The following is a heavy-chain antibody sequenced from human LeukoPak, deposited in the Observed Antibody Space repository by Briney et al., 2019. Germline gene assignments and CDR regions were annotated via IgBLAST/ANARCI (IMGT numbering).Heavy chain of an antibody. V-gene: IGHV3-23*01. J-gene: IGHJ6*03. D-gene: IGHD6-13*01. CDR2: IRGDGVTT. CDR3: ARESMGISYYMDV. CDR1: GFTFSSHG. Sequence: PGGSLRLSCAASGFTFSSHGMNWVRQAPGKGLEWVSGIRGDGVTTYYADSVKGRFTISRDNSKNTLYLQMNSLRAEDTAVYYCARESMGISYYMDVWGKGTTVTISS.